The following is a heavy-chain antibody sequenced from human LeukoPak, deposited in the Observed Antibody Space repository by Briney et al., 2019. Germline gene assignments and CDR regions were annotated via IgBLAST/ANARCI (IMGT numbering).Heavy chain of an antibody. J-gene: IGHJ4*02. CDR3: AKGSSSGWPYYFDY. D-gene: IGHD6-19*01. CDR1: GFTFSSYA. CDR2: ITGSGGNT. Sequence: GGSLRLSCAASGFTFSSYAMSWVRQAPGKGLEWFSGITGSGGNTFHADSVKGRFTISRDNSKNTLYLQMNSLRAEDTAIYYCAKGSSSGWPYYFDYWGQGTLVTVSS. V-gene: IGHV3-23*01.